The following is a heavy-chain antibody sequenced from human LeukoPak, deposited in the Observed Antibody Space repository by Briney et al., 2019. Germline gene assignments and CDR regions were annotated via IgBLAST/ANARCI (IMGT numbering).Heavy chain of an antibody. V-gene: IGHV3-33*06. CDR1: GFTFSSYG. Sequence: GGALRLSCAASGFTFSSYGMHWVRQAPGKGLEWVAVIWYDGSNKYYADSVKGRFTISRDNSKNTLYLQMNSLRAEDTAVYYCAKDGRAPYYDSTDYPDYWGQGALVTVSS. J-gene: IGHJ4*02. CDR2: IWYDGSNK. CDR3: AKDGRAPYYDSTDYPDY. D-gene: IGHD3-22*01.